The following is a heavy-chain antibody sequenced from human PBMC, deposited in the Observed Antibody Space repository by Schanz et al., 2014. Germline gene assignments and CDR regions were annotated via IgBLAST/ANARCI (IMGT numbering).Heavy chain of an antibody. CDR3: ARLERRIYGMDV. V-gene: IGHV4-59*08. D-gene: IGHD3-3*01. CDR2: ISYGGLS. J-gene: IGHJ6*02. CDR1: GGSVSTYK. Sequence: QVQLQESGPGLVKPSETLSLTCTVSGGSVSTYKWGWIRQPPGKGLEYIGLISYGGLSDYNPSLKSRVTIPLDTSQNQFPVRRSSGTAADTAIYYCARLERRIYGMDVWGQGTTVTVSS.